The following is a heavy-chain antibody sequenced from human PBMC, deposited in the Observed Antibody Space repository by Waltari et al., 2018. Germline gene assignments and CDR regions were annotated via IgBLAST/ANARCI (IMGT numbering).Heavy chain of an antibody. Sequence: QVQLQESGPGLVKPSETLSLTCTVSGGSISSPYWSWIRQPPGKGLEWIGYIYYSGSTNYNPSLKSRVTISVDTSKNQFSLKLSSVTAADTAVYYCARSPAGYSSGWGDIWGQGTLVTVSS. J-gene: IGHJ4*02. V-gene: IGHV4-59*11. CDR1: GGSISSPY. D-gene: IGHD6-19*01. CDR3: ARSPAGYSSGWGDI. CDR2: IYYSGST.